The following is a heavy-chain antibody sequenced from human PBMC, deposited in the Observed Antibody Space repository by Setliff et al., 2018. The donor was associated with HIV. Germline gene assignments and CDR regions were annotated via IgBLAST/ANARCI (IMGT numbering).Heavy chain of an antibody. D-gene: IGHD3-10*01. J-gene: IGHJ4*02. V-gene: IGHV4-30-2*06. CDR1: GGSISSGGYS. CDR2: IYQTGNT. CDR3: AGHFYYSGSGIWAGLDS. Sequence: SETLSLTCAVSGGSISSGGYSLSWIRQSPGKGLEWIGYIYQTGNTYYNPSLKSRITISLDRSQNHFSLRLTSVAAADTAVYYCAGHFYYSGSGIWAGLDSWGQGTLVTVSS.